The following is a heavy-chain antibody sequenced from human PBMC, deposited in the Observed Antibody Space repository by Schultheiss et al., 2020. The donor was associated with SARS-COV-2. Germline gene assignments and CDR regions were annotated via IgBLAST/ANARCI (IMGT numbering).Heavy chain of an antibody. V-gene: IGHV4-59*08. CDR1: GGSISSYY. CDR3: ARHDYYGSGNFDY. Sequence: SQTLSLTCTVSGGSISSYYWSWIRQPPGKGLEWIGYIYYSGSTNYNPSLKSRVTISVDTSKNQFSLKLSSVTAADTAVYYCARHDYYGSGNFDYWGQGTLVTVSS. J-gene: IGHJ4*02. D-gene: IGHD3-10*01. CDR2: IYYSGST.